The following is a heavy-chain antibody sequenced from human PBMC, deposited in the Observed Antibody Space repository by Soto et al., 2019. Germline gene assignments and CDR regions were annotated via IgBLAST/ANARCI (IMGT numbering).Heavy chain of an antibody. CDR1: VFTLSIYG. J-gene: IGHJ4*02. V-gene: IGHV3-23*01. CDR2: ISDSGGST. Sequence: GGPLRLSCAASVFTLSIYGMSWVRQAPGKGPEWVSSISDSGGSTYYADSVKGRFTVSRDNSKNTLFLQMNSLRAEDTAVYYCAKSRGGSTSRTADFWGQGTLVTVSS. D-gene: IGHD2-2*01. CDR3: AKSRGGSTSRTADF.